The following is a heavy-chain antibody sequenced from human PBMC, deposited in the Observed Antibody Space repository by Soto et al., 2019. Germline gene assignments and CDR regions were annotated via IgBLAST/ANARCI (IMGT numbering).Heavy chain of an antibody. D-gene: IGHD2-15*01. CDR2: ISYDGSNK. J-gene: IGHJ4*02. V-gene: IGHV3-30-3*01. CDR3: ARDHGSGGSRQNDY. Sequence: GGSLRLSCAASGFTFSSYAMHWVRQAPGKGLEWVAVISYDGSNKYYADSVKGRFTISRDNSKNTLYLQMNSLRAEDTAVYYCARDHGSGGSRQNDYWGQGTLVTVSS. CDR1: GFTFSSYA.